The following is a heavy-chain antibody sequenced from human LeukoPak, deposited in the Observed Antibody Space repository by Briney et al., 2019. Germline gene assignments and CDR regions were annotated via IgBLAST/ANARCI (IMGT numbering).Heavy chain of an antibody. CDR3: AKENQYCSSTSCYSGLDY. CDR2: IRYDGSNK. J-gene: IGHJ4*02. V-gene: IGHV3-30*02. D-gene: IGHD2-2*02. Sequence: GRSLRLSCAASGFTFSSYGMHWVRQAPGKGLEWVAFIRYDGSNKYYADSVKGRFTISRDNSKNTLYLQMNSLRAEDTAVYYCAKENQYCSSTSCYSGLDYWGQGTLVTVSS. CDR1: GFTFSSYG.